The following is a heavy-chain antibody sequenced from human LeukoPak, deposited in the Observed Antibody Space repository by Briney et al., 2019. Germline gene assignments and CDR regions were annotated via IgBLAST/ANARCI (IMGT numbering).Heavy chain of an antibody. D-gene: IGHD5-24*01. J-gene: IGHJ1*01. CDR3: ARVEGGYKLEYFQH. Sequence: ASETLSLTCTVSGGSISSGDYFWSWIRQPPGKGLEWIGYIYYSGSTYYNPSLKSRVTISVDTSKNQFSLKLSSVTAADTAVYYCARVEGGYKLEYFQHWGQGTLVTVSS. V-gene: IGHV4-30-4*02. CDR1: GGSISSGDYF. CDR2: IYYSGST.